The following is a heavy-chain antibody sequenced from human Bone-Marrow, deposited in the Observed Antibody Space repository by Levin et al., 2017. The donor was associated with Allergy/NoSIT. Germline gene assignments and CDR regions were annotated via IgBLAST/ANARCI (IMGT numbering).Heavy chain of an antibody. D-gene: IGHD6-19*01. Sequence: SQTLSLTCTVSGFSISNGYYWGWIRQPPGKGLEWIASIRHSGSAHYNPSLKSRVTISVDASKNQFSLKLTSVTAADTAVYYCASEFSTGWWGQGTLLTVSS. CDR1: GFSISNGYY. CDR2: IRHSGSA. CDR3: ASEFSTGW. J-gene: IGHJ4*02. V-gene: IGHV4-38-2*02.